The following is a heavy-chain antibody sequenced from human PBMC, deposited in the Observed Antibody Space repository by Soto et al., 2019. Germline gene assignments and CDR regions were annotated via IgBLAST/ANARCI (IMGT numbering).Heavy chain of an antibody. CDR2: ITTYSGHT. D-gene: IGHD6-13*01. V-gene: IGHV1-18*01. CDR3: ARVFSSRYYPPHCVDP. Sequence: AAVKFSCKASGYSFTTHVITWVRQAPGQGLECMGLITTYSGHTSYSPSLQGRVSMTRDTATSTAYMELKSLRADDTAVYYCARVFSSRYYPPHCVDPWGQGTLVTVSS. J-gene: IGHJ5*02. CDR1: GYSFTTHV.